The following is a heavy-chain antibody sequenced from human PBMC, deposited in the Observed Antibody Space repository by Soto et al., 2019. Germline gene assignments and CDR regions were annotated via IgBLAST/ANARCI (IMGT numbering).Heavy chain of an antibody. D-gene: IGHD3-10*01. V-gene: IGHV3-21*02. CDR1: GFTFSTYT. CDR2: ITSSRGYI. CDR3: ARVSGYYYGMDV. Sequence: EVQLVESGGGLVKPGGSLRLSCAASGFTFSTYTMNWVRQAPGKGLEGVSSITSSRGYIYYADSVKGRFTISRDNAENSLYLQMNIRRAEDTAVYDCARVSGYYYGMDVWGQGTTVTVSS. J-gene: IGHJ6*02.